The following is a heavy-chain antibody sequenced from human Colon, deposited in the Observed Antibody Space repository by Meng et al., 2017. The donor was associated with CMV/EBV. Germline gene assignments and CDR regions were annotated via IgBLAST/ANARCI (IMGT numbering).Heavy chain of an antibody. D-gene: IGHD4-11*01. CDR1: GFTFSSYS. V-gene: IGHV3-21*01. CDR3: ARDTVTTDYYYYYGMDV. J-gene: IGHJ6*02. CDR2: ISSSSSYI. Sequence: GESLKISCAASGFTFSSYSMNWVRQAPGKGLEWVSSISSSSSYIYYADSVKGRFTISRDNAKNSLYLQMNSLRAEDTAVYYCARDTVTTDYYYYYGMDVWGQGTTVTVSS.